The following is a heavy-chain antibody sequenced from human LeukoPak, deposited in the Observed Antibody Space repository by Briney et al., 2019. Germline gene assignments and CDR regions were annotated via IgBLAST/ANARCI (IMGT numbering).Heavy chain of an antibody. D-gene: IGHD6-13*01. J-gene: IGHJ4*02. V-gene: IGHV4-61*02. CDR1: GGSISSGSYY. CDR2: IYTSGST. CDR3: ARDDPQIAD. Sequence: SETLSHTCTVSGGSISSGSYYWSWIRQPAGKGLEWIGRIYTSGSTNYNPSLKSRVTISVDTSKNQFSLKLSSVTAADTAVYYCARDDPQIADWGQGTLVTVSS.